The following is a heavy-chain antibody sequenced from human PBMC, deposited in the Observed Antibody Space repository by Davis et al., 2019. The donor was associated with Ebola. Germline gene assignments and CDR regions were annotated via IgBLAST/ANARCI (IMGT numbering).Heavy chain of an antibody. CDR1: GGSTSSSNW. Sequence: PSETLSLTCAVSGGSTSSSNWWSWVRQPPGKGLEWIGEIYHSGSTNYNPSLKSRVTISVDKSKNQFSLKLSSVTAADTAVYYCAREPIGAYCTNGVCYDDFDYWGQGTLVTVSS. CDR2: IYHSGST. V-gene: IGHV4-4*02. CDR3: AREPIGAYCTNGVCYDDFDY. D-gene: IGHD2-8*01. J-gene: IGHJ4*02.